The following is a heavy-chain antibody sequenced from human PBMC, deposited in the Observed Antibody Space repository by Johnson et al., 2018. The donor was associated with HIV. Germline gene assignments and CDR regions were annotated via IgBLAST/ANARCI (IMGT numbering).Heavy chain of an antibody. V-gene: IGHV3-9*01. Sequence: VQLVESGGGLVQPGRSLRLSCAASGFTFDDYAMHWVRQAPGKGLEWVSGISWNRGSIGYVDSGKGRFTISRDNAKNSLYLQMNSLRAEDTAVYYCARVSTVTRYDAFDIWGQGTMVTVSS. CDR2: ISWNRGSI. CDR3: ARVSTVTRYDAFDI. D-gene: IGHD4-17*01. CDR1: GFTFDDYA. J-gene: IGHJ3*02.